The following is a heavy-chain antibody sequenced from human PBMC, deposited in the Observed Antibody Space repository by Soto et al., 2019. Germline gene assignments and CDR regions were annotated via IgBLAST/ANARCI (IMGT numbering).Heavy chain of an antibody. CDR1: GFTFSSYA. V-gene: IGHV3-30-3*01. Sequence: QVQLVKSGGGVVQPGRSLRLSCAASGFTFSSYAMHWVRQAPGKGLEWVAVISYDGSNKYYADSVKGRFTISRDNSKNTLYLQMNSLRAEDTAVYYCARQYYDFWSGYYIHYYYGMDVWGQGTTVTVSS. D-gene: IGHD3-3*01. CDR2: ISYDGSNK. CDR3: ARQYYDFWSGYYIHYYYGMDV. J-gene: IGHJ6*02.